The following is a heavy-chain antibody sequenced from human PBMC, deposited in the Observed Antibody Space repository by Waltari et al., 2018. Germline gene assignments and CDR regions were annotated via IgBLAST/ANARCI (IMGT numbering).Heavy chain of an antibody. CDR3: ARGRQGFY. Sequence: QVQVVQSGPEVEKPGASVKVSCKASGYTFTDYHIHWVRQAPGQGLEWMGWINPNSGGTNYAQRFQGRVTMTRDTSISTAYMELSRLRSDDTAVYYCARGRQGFYWGQGTLVTVSS. V-gene: IGHV1-2*02. J-gene: IGHJ4*02. CDR1: GYTFTDYH. CDR2: INPNSGGT.